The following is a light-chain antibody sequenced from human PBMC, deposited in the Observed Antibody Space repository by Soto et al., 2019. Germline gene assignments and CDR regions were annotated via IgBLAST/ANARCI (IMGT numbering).Light chain of an antibody. Sequence: EIVLTQSPATLSLSPGERATLSCRASQSVSRYLAWYQQKPGQAPRLLIYDASNRATGIPARFSGSGSGTDFTLTISRLEPEDFAVYYCQQYGSSPLTFGGGTKVDI. V-gene: IGKV3-11*01. CDR2: DAS. CDR3: QQYGSSPLT. CDR1: QSVSRY. J-gene: IGKJ4*01.